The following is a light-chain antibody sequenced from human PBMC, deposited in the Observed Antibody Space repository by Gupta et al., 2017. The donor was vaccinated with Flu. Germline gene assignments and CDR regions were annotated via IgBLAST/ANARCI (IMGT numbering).Light chain of an antibody. CDR1: QSISSN. V-gene: IGKV1-39*01. CDR3: QQSYSTPLT. Sequence: GDRVTITCRASQSISSNFNWYQQKPGKAPNLLIYAASSLQSGVPSRFSGSGSGTDFTLTISSLQPEDFATYYCQQSYSTPLTFGGGTKVEIK. CDR2: AAS. J-gene: IGKJ4*01.